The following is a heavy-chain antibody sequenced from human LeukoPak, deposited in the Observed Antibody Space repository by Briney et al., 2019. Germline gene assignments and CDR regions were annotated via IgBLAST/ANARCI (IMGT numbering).Heavy chain of an antibody. D-gene: IGHD3-22*01. Sequence: ASVKVSCKASGYTFTGYYMHWVRQAPGQGLEWVGWISAYNGNTKYAQKFQGRVTMTTDASTSTVYMELRSLRSDDTAVYYCARGSPPRRNYDSSGYWGQGTLVTVSS. CDR3: ARGSPPRRNYDSSGY. CDR1: GYTFTGYY. V-gene: IGHV1-18*04. CDR2: ISAYNGNT. J-gene: IGHJ4*02.